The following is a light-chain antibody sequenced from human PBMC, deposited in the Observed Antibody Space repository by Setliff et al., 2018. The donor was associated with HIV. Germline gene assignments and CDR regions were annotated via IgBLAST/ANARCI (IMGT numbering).Light chain of an antibody. CDR1: SSDVGSYNY. CDR2: DVS. V-gene: IGLV2-14*03. J-gene: IGLJ1*01. CDR3: SSYTSSSPPDV. Sequence: QSALTQPASVSGFPGQSITISCTGSSSDVGSYNYVSWYQQHPGKAPKLMISDVSKRPSGVSNRFSGSKSGNTASLTISGLQAEDEADYYCSSYTSSSPPDVFGTGTKVTVL.